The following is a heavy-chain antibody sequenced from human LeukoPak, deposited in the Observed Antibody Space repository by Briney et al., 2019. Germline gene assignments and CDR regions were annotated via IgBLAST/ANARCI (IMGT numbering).Heavy chain of an antibody. CDR3: ARQIPILRRMDV. V-gene: IGHV4-59*08. Sequence: PSETLSLTCTVSGGSISSYYWSWIRQPPGKGLEWIGYIYYSGSTNYNPSLKSRVTISVDTSKNQFSLKLSSVTAADTAVYYCARQIPILRRMDVWGKGTTVTISS. CDR2: IYYSGST. D-gene: IGHD3-3*01. J-gene: IGHJ6*03. CDR1: GGSISSYY.